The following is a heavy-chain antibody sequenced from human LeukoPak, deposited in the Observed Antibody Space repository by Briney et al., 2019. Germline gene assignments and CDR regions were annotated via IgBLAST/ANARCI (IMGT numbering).Heavy chain of an antibody. J-gene: IGHJ4*02. Sequence: PSETLSLTCAVYGGSFSGYYWSWIRQPPGKGLEWIGEINHSGSTNYNPSLKSRVTISVDTSKNQFSLKLSSVTAADTVVYYCARAGDSSGYSDYWGQGILVTVSS. D-gene: IGHD3-22*01. CDR1: GGSFSGYY. CDR3: ARAGDSSGYSDY. CDR2: INHSGST. V-gene: IGHV4-34*01.